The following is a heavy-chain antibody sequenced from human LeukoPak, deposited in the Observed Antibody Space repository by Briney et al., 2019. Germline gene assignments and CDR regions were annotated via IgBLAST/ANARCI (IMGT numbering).Heavy chain of an antibody. CDR2: IYYGGST. Sequence: SETLSLTCTVSGGSISSSSYYWGWIRQPPGKGLEWIGTIYYGGSTYYNPSLKSRVSISIDTSKNHFSLKLNSVTAADTAVYYCARGYCSGGSCYSYYYYNYMDVWGKGTTVTVSS. CDR3: ARGYCSGGSCYSYYYYNYMDV. J-gene: IGHJ6*03. D-gene: IGHD2-15*01. CDR1: GGSISSSSYY. V-gene: IGHV4-39*07.